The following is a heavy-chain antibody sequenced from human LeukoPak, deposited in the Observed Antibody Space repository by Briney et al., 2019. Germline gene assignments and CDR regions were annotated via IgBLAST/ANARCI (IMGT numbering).Heavy chain of an antibody. CDR1: GFTVGRSY. J-gene: IGHJ4*02. CDR3: ARDSGDSDYEPLDS. CDR2: MYRDGNT. V-gene: IGHV3-53*01. D-gene: IGHD4-11*01. Sequence: GGSLRLSCAASGFTVGRSYMSWVRQAPGKGLEWVSIMYRDGNTYYADSVKGRFTISRDNSKNTLYLQMNGLRVEDTAMYYCARDSGDSDYEPLDSWGQGTLVTVSS.